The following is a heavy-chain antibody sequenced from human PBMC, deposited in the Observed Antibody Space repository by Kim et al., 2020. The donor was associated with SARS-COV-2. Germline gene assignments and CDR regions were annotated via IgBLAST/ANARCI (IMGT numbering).Heavy chain of an antibody. CDR3: ARIVGATGFVRY. Sequence: YSPDSVKGRFTISRDNSKNTLYLQMNSLGAEDTAVYYCARIVGATGFVRYWGQGTLVTVSS. J-gene: IGHJ4*02. D-gene: IGHD1-26*01. V-gene: IGHV3-66*01.